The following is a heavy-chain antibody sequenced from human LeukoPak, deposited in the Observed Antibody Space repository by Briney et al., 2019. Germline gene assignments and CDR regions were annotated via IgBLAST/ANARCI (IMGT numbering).Heavy chain of an antibody. V-gene: IGHV1-46*01. CDR3: AKGYDSSGYYYGGFDY. CDR1: GYTFTSYY. CDR2: INPSGGST. J-gene: IGHJ4*02. D-gene: IGHD3-22*01. Sequence: GASVKVSCKASGYTFTSYYMHWVRQAPGQGLEWMGIINPSGGSTSYAQKFQGRVTMTRDTSTSTVYMELSSLRSEDTAVYYCAKGYDSSGYYYGGFDYWGQGTLVTVSS.